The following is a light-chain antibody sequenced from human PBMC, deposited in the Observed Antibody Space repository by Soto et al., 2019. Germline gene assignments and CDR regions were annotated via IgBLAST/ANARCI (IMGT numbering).Light chain of an antibody. J-gene: IGLJ7*01. CDR3: QSYDSSLGGLV. CDR2: GNN. V-gene: IGLV1-40*01. CDR1: SSNIGAGYD. Sequence: QSVLTQPPSVSGAPGQRVTISCTGSSSNIGAGYDVHWYQQLPGTAPKLLMYGNNIRPSGVPDRFSDSKSGTSASLAITGLEAEDEAAYFCQSYDSSLGGLVFGGGTQLTVL.